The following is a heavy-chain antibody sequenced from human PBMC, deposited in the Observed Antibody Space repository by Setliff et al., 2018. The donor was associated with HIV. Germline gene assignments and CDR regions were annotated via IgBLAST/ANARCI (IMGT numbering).Heavy chain of an antibody. CDR2: IIPMFGTS. CDR1: GGTFSSYG. Sequence: SVKVSCKASGGTFSSYGISWVRQVPGQGLEWIGVIIPMFGTSNYAQKFQGRLTITADESTSTAYMELSSLRSEDTALYFCARFDHYGDYGRIGDAFDIWGQGTLVT. V-gene: IGHV1-69*13. D-gene: IGHD4-17*01. J-gene: IGHJ3*02. CDR3: ARFDHYGDYGRIGDAFDI.